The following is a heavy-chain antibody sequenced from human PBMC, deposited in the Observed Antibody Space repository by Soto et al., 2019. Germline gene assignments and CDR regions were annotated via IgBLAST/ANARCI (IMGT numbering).Heavy chain of an antibody. CDR2: IGTAGDT. J-gene: IGHJ6*02. Sequence: GGSLRLSCAASGFTLSSYDMHWVRQATGKGLEWVSAIGTAGDTYYPGSVKGRFTISRENAKNSLYLQMNSLRAGDTAVYYCARENYVWGSYLSYGMDVWGQGTTVTVSS. D-gene: IGHD3-16*02. CDR3: ARENYVWGSYLSYGMDV. V-gene: IGHV3-13*04. CDR1: GFTLSSYD.